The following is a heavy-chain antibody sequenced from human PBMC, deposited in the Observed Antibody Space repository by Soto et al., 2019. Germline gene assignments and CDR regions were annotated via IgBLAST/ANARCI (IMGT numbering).Heavy chain of an antibody. CDR3: ARDPIVVVPAAIRLYYYYGMDV. Sequence: QVQLQESGPGLVKPSETLSLTCTVSGGSISSYYWSWIRQPAGKGLEWIGRIYTSGSTNYNPSLKSRVTMSVDTSKNQCSLKLSSVTAADTAVYYCARDPIVVVPAAIRLYYYYGMDVWGQGTTVTVSS. CDR1: GGSISSYY. D-gene: IGHD2-2*01. J-gene: IGHJ6*02. V-gene: IGHV4-4*07. CDR2: IYTSGST.